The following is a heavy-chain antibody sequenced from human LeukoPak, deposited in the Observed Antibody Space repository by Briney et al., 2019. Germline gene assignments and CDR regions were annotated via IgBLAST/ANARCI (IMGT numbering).Heavy chain of an antibody. CDR3: ARSDYHNSGSHTVFDAFDI. Sequence: SETLSLTCTVSGGSISSGDYYWSWIRQPPGTGLEWIGYIYYSGSTYYNPSLKSRVTISVDKSKNQFSLKLSFVTAADTAKYYCARSDYHNSGSHTVFDAFDIWGQGTRVTVSS. CDR1: GGSISSGDYY. CDR2: IYYSGST. V-gene: IGHV4-30-4*02. J-gene: IGHJ3*02. D-gene: IGHD3-10*01.